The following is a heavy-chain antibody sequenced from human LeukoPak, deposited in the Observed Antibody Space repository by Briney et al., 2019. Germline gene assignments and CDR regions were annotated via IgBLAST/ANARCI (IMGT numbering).Heavy chain of an antibody. CDR2: ISSSGSTI. V-gene: IGHV3-48*03. CDR1: GFTFSSYE. J-gene: IGHJ4*02. Sequence: GGSLRLSCAASGFTFSSYEMNWVRQAPGKGLEWVSYISSSGSTIYYADSVKGRFTISRDDAKNSLYLQKNSLRAEDTAVYYCARAPGSLNYWGQGTLVTVSS. CDR3: ARAPGSLNY. D-gene: IGHD3-10*01.